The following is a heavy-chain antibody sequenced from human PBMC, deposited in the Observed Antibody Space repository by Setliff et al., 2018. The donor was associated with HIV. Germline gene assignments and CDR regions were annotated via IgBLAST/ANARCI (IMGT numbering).Heavy chain of an antibody. V-gene: IGHV1-2*02. Sequence: ASVKVSCKTSGYTFSAYYMHWVRQAPGQGLEWMGWMNPNSGDTKSAQKFQGRVTMTRDTSISTAYMELNSLRSDDTAVYYCATAGGRSWFDPWGPGTLVTVSS. CDR2: MNPNSGDT. CDR1: GYTFSAYY. CDR3: ATAGGRSWFDP. D-gene: IGHD3-16*01. J-gene: IGHJ5*02.